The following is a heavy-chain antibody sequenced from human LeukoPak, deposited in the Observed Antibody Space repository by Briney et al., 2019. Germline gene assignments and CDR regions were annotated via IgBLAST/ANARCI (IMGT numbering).Heavy chain of an antibody. CDR1: GGSISSGSYY. Sequence: ASQTLSLTCTVSGGSISSGSYYWSWIRQPAGKGLEWIGRIYTSGSTNYNPSLKSRVTISVDTSKNQFSLKLSSVTAADTAVYYCARRAVTTRRLGHYFDYWGQGTLVTVSS. CDR3: ARRAVTTRRLGHYFDY. D-gene: IGHD4-17*01. V-gene: IGHV4-61*02. CDR2: IYTSGST. J-gene: IGHJ4*02.